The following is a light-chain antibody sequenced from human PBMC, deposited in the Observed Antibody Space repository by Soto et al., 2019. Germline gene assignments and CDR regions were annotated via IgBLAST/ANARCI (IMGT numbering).Light chain of an antibody. CDR3: DQRSNWPPLT. CDR2: DAS. Sequence: EIVLTQSPATLSLSPGERATLSCRASQSVGGYLDWYQQKPGQAPRLLIYDASNRASGIPARFSGSGSGTDYTLTISGLEPEDLAVYYCDQRSNWPPLTCGGGTKMEIK. J-gene: IGKJ4*01. V-gene: IGKV3-11*01. CDR1: QSVGGY.